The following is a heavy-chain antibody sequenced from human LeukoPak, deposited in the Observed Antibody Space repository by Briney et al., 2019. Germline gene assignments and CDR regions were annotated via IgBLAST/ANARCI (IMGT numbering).Heavy chain of an antibody. CDR2: IGTTAK. J-gene: IGHJ5*02. Sequence: PGGSLRLSYVASGFTFSAYGMSWVRQAPGKGLEWVSGIGTTAKYYADSVKGRFTISRDNFRNTLYLQMNSLRAEDTAIYYCTKAPAGPEYSDNWRFGYNWFDLWGQGTLVTVSS. CDR3: TKAPAGPEYSDNWRFGYNWFDL. D-gene: IGHD5-12*01. V-gene: IGHV3-23*01. CDR1: GFTFSAYG.